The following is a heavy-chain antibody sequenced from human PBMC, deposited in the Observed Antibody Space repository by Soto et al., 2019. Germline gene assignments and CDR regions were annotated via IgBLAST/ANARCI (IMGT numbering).Heavy chain of an antibody. Sequence: QVQLVESGGGVVQPGRSLRLSCAASGFTFSSYGMHWVRQAPGKGLEWVAVIWYDGSNKYYADSVKGRFTISRDNSKNTLYLPMNSLRAEDTAVYYCARVSEGGSYYGGRGYWGQGTLVTVSS. CDR1: GFTFSSYG. CDR2: IWYDGSNK. D-gene: IGHD1-26*01. J-gene: IGHJ4*02. CDR3: ARVSEGGSYYGGRGY. V-gene: IGHV3-33*01.